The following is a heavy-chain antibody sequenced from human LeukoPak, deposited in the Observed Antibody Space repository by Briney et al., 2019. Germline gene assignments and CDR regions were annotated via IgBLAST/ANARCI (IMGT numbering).Heavy chain of an antibody. D-gene: IGHD4-17*01. J-gene: IGHJ2*01. CDR3: ARNKINTVTTGWYFDH. V-gene: IGHV3-21*01. CDR1: GFTFSSYG. CDR2: VSIGGSFI. Sequence: PGGSLRLSCAASGFTFSSYGMNWVRQAPGKGLEWVSFVSIGGSFIYYADSVKGRFTISRDDAKNSLYLQMNSLTAEDTAEYYCARNKINTVTTGWYFDHWGRGTLVSVSS.